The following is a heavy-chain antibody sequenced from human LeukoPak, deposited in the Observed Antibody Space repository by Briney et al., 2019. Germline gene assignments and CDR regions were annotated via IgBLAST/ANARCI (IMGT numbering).Heavy chain of an antibody. CDR3: ARRFPYNWNYDY. D-gene: IGHD1-7*01. V-gene: IGHV5-51*01. Sequence: GESLKISCKGSGFSFTTYWIGWVRQMPGKGLEWMGMICPDDSESRYSLSFQGQVTISADKSISTAYLQWSSLKASDTATYYCARRFPYNWNYDYWGQGTLVTVSS. J-gene: IGHJ4*02. CDR2: ICPDDSES. CDR1: GFSFTTYW.